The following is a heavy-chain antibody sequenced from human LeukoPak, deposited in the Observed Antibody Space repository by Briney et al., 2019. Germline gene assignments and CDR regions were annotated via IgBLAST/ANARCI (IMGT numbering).Heavy chain of an antibody. CDR1: GGSISSSSYY. V-gene: IGHV4-39*02. CDR2: IYYSGST. Sequence: SETLSLTCTVSGGSISSSSYYWGWIRQPPGKGLEWIGSIYYSGSTYYNPSLKSRVTISVDTSKNHFSLKLSSVTAADTAVYYCAGSDSSGWPNYYFDYWGQGTLVTVSS. J-gene: IGHJ4*02. CDR3: AGSDSSGWPNYYFDY. D-gene: IGHD6-19*01.